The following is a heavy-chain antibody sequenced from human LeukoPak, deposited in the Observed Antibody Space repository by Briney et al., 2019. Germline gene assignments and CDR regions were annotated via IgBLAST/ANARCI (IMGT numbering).Heavy chain of an antibody. CDR2: VSSDGSDK. CDR1: GFTFSSYW. V-gene: IGHV3-30*03. J-gene: IGHJ4*02. D-gene: IGHD6-19*01. CDR3: ARDSSGWFVY. Sequence: GGSLRLSCAASGFTFSSYWMSWVRQAPGKGPEWVAFVSSDGSDKYYTDSVKGRFTISRDNSKNTLFLQMSSLRREDTAVYYCARDSSGWFVYWGQGTLVTVST.